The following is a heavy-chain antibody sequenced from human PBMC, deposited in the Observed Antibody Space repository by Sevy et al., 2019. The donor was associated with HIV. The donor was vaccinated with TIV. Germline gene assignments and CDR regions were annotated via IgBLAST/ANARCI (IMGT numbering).Heavy chain of an antibody. J-gene: IGHJ5*02. V-gene: IGHV4-31*03. CDR3: ARARYYDILTGYSYNWFDP. CDR1: GGSISSGGYY. Sequence: SETLSLTCTVSGGSISSGGYYWSWIRQHTGKGREWIGYIYYSGSTYYNPSLKSRVTISVDTSKNQFSLKLSSVTAADTAVYYCARARYYDILTGYSYNWFDPWGQGTLVTVSS. D-gene: IGHD3-9*01. CDR2: IYYSGST.